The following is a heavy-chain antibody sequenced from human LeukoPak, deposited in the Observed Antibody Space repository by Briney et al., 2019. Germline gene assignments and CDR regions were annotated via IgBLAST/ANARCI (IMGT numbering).Heavy chain of an antibody. D-gene: IGHD3-16*01. CDR1: GFTVSSNY. CDR3: ARHAYEGSEIGYYMDV. J-gene: IGHJ6*02. Sequence: GGSLRLSCAASGFTVSSNYMSWVRQAPGKGLEWVSVIYSGGSTYYADSVKGRFTISRDNSKNTLYLQMNSLRAEDTAVYYCARHAYEGSEIGYYMDVWGQGTTVTVSS. V-gene: IGHV3-53*01. CDR2: IYSGGST.